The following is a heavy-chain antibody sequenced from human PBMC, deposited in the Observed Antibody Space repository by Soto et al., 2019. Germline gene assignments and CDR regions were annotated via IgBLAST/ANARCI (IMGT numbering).Heavy chain of an antibody. V-gene: IGHV4-59*12. J-gene: IGHJ5*02. CDR2: IYYSGST. D-gene: IGHD6-13*01. Sequence: QVQLQESGPGLVRPSETLSLTCTVSGGSISTYYWSWIRQPPGKGLEWIGYIYYSGSTNYNPSLKILVTIAVPTSKDPLALSLSSVTAADRAVYYCAGGLGSRWSNWFDPWGQGTLVTVSA. CDR1: GGSISTYY. CDR3: AGGLGSRWSNWFDP.